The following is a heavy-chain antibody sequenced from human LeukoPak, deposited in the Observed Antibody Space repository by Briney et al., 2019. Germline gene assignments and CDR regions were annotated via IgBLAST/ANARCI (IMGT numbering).Heavy chain of an antibody. J-gene: IGHJ4*02. D-gene: IGHD3-22*01. V-gene: IGHV3-23*01. CDR3: AKRCYYDSSGYCLDY. Sequence: GGSLRLSCAASGFNFSSYAMSWVRRAPAKGLEWVSAISGSGGSTYYADSVKGRFTISRDNSKNTLYLQMNSLRAEDTAVYYCAKRCYYDSSGYCLDYWGQGTLVTVSS. CDR1: GFNFSSYA. CDR2: ISGSGGST.